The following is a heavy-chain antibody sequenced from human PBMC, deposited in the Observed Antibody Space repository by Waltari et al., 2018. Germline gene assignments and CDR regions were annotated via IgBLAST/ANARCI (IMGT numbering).Heavy chain of an antibody. Sequence: QVQLQESGPGLVKPSETLSLTCTVSGGSISSYHWSWIRQPPGKGLEWIWYIYYSGSTNYNPSLKSRVTISVDTSKNQFSLKLSSVTAADTAVYYCARDIRWYFDLWGRGTLVTVSS. CDR2: IYYSGST. CDR3: ARDIRWYFDL. V-gene: IGHV4-59*01. CDR1: GGSISSYH. J-gene: IGHJ2*01.